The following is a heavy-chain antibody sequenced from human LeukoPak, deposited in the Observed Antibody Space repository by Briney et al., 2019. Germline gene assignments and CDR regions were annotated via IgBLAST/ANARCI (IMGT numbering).Heavy chain of an antibody. Sequence: GGSLRLSCAASGFIFSSYSMYWVRQAPGMGLEWVSSISTSSSYIYYADSVKGRFTISRDNAKNSLHLQMNSLRAEDTAVYYCARGPSGYHNTGGQGTLVTVSS. V-gene: IGHV3-21*01. CDR2: ISTSSSYI. J-gene: IGHJ4*02. CDR1: GFIFSSYS. CDR3: ARGPSGYHNT. D-gene: IGHD5-12*01.